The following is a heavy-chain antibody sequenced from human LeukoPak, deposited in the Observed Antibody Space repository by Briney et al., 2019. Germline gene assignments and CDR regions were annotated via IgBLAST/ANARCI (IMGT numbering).Heavy chain of an antibody. J-gene: IGHJ4*02. CDR1: GFTFSSYS. Sequence: GGSLRLSCAASGFTFSSYSMNWVCQAPGKGLEWVSSISSSSSYIYYADSVKGRFTISRDNAKNSLYLQMNSLRAEDTAVYYCARGIGGSYGEFDYWGQGTLVTVSS. CDR3: ARGIGGSYGEFDY. D-gene: IGHD1-26*01. V-gene: IGHV3-21*01. CDR2: ISSSSSYI.